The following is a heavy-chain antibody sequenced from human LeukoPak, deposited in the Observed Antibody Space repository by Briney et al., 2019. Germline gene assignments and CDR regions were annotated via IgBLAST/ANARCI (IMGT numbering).Heavy chain of an antibody. J-gene: IGHJ4*02. Sequence: GRSLRLSCAASGFTFTTYGMHWVRQAPGKGLEWVAVISYDGSNKYYADSVKGRFTISRDNSKSTLYLQMSSLRAEDTAVYYCAKVRRTNSHAPDYWGQGTLVTVSS. CDR2: ISYDGSNK. D-gene: IGHD2-2*01. V-gene: IGHV3-30*18. CDR1: GFTFTTYG. CDR3: AKVRRTNSHAPDY.